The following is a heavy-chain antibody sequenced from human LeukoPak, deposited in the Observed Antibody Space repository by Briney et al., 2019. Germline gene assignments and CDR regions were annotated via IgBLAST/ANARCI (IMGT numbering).Heavy chain of an antibody. V-gene: IGHV4-4*07. CDR2: IYTSGST. CDR3: ARRSLGYCTNGVCYTPPDAFDI. Sequence: SETLSLTCTVSGGSISSYYWSWIRQPAGKGLEWIGRIYTSGSTNYNPSLKSRVTMSVDTSKNQFSLKLSSVTAADTAVYYCARRSLGYCTNGVCYTPPDAFDIWGQGTMVTVSS. J-gene: IGHJ3*02. CDR1: GGSISSYY. D-gene: IGHD2-8*01.